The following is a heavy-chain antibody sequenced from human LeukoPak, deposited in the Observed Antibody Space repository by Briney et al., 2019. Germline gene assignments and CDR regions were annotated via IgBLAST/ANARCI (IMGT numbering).Heavy chain of an antibody. D-gene: IGHD5-24*01. V-gene: IGHV3-21*01. CDR3: ARSWLQLDL. Sequence: PGGSLRLSCAAYEFMFSSFGMNWVRQAPGKGLEWVSSISSGSEYIYYSDSVKGRFTISRDNAKNTLYLQMNSLRAEDTAVYYCARSWLQLDLWGRGTLVTVSS. J-gene: IGHJ2*01. CDR1: EFMFSSFG. CDR2: ISSGSEYI.